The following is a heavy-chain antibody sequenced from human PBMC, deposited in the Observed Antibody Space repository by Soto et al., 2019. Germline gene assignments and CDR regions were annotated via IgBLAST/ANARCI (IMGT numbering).Heavy chain of an antibody. CDR1: GFTFDDFA. V-gene: IGHV3-9*01. CDR3: VKGRGSYEVKFGLGV. J-gene: IGHJ6*02. Sequence: VQLVESGGGLVQPGRSLRLSCAASGFTFDDFAMHWVRQAPGKGLEWVSGVDWNSGSTAYADSVKGRFTISRDNARNSLYLQMNSLRAEDTALYYCVKGRGSYEVKFGLGVWGQGTTVTVSS. D-gene: IGHD6-25*01. CDR2: VDWNSGST.